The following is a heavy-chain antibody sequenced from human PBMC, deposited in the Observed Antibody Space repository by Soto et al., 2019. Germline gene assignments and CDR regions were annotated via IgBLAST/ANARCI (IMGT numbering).Heavy chain of an antibody. J-gene: IGHJ3*02. D-gene: IGHD3-9*01. CDR1: GGTFSSYA. Sequence: QVQLVQSGAEVKKPGSSVKVSCKASGGTFSSYAISWVRQAPGQGLEWMGGIIPIFGTANYAQKFQGRVAITADESTSTGYIELSSRRSEDTAVYYWASGVIAGILSGYPRAFDIRGQGGMVTVSS. CDR2: IIPIFGTA. V-gene: IGHV1-69*01. CDR3: ASGVIAGILSGYPRAFDI.